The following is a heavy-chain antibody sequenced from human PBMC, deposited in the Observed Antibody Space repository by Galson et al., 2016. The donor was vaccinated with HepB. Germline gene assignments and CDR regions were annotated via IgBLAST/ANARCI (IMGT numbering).Heavy chain of an antibody. CDR2: ISAKNGNT. CDR1: GYTFTSYD. CDR3: ARGPLNILTGSGYFDY. V-gene: IGHV1-18*04. D-gene: IGHD3-9*01. J-gene: IGHJ4*02. Sequence: VSCKASGYTFTSYDIRWVRQAPGQGLEWVGWISAKNGNTNYAQKLQGRVTVTTDTSTCTAYMELRSLRSDDTAVYYCARGPLNILTGSGYFDYWGQGTLVTVSS.